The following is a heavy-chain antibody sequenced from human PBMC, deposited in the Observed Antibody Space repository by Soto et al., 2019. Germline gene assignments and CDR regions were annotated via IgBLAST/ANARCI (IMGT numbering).Heavy chain of an antibody. CDR1: GFTFSSYS. CDR2: ISSRRSYI. J-gene: IGHJ6*02. V-gene: IGHV3-21*01. CDR3: ASLGLNGDYHQRYYYYGMDV. D-gene: IGHD4-17*01. Sequence: EVQLVESGGGLVKPGGSLRLSCAASGFTFSSYSMNWVLQAPGKRLEWVSSISSRRSYIYSADSVKGRFTIYRDNATHSLYLQMNRLRAEDTAVYYCASLGLNGDYHQRYYYYGMDVWGQGTTVTVSS.